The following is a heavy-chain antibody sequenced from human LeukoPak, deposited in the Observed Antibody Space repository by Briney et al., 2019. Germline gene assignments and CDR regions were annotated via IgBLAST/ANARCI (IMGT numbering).Heavy chain of an antibody. V-gene: IGHV3-72*01. CDR3: ARGYGSGSYRAY. CDR2: TRNKANSYTT. D-gene: IGHD3-10*01. J-gene: IGHJ4*02. Sequence: GGSLRLSCAASGFTFSDHYMDWVRQAPGKGLEWVGRTRNKANSYTTEYAASVKGRFTSSRDDSKNSLYLQMNSLKTEDTAVYYCARGYGSGSYRAYWGQGTLVTVSS. CDR1: GFTFSDHY.